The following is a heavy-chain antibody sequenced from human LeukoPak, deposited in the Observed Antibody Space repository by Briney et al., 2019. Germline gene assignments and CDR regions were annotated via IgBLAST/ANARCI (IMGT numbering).Heavy chain of an antibody. J-gene: IGHJ4*02. CDR1: GFTFSSYA. Sequence: GGSLRLSCAASGFTFSSYAMHWVRQAPGKGLEWVAVISYDGSNKYYADSVKGRFTISRDNSKNTLYLQMNSLRAEDTAIYYCAKRNTMVRGGPCFDYWGQGLLVTVSS. V-gene: IGHV3-30*04. D-gene: IGHD3-10*01. CDR2: ISYDGSNK. CDR3: AKRNTMVRGGPCFDY.